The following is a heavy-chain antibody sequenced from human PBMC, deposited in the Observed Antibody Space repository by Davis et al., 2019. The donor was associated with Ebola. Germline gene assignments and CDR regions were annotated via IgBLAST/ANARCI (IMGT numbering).Heavy chain of an antibody. CDR3: ARSYYYYGMDV. Sequence: SETLSLTCTVSGGSVSSGGYYWNWIRQPPGKGLEWIGYIYYSGSTYYNPSLKSRVTISVDTSKNQFSLKLSSVTAADTAVYYCARSYYYYGMDVWGQGTTVTVSS. V-gene: IGHV4-61*08. J-gene: IGHJ6*02. CDR1: GGSVSSGGYY. CDR2: IYYSGST.